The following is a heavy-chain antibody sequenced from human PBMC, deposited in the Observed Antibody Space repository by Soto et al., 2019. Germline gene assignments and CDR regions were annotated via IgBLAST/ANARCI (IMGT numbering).Heavy chain of an antibody. V-gene: IGHV1-58*01. J-gene: IGHJ6*02. CDR1: GFTFTRSA. CDR3: AATGRVKGYYYGVDV. Sequence: SVKVSCKASGFTFTRSAVQWVRQARGQRLEWIGWIVVDSGNTIYAQKFQERVTITRDMSTSTLYMELHSLASEDTAVYYCAATGRVKGYYYGVDVWGQGTTVTVSS. CDR2: IVVDSGNT. D-gene: IGHD1-1*01.